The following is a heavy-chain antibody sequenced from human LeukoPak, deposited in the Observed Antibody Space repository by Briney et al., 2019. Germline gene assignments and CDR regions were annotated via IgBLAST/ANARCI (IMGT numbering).Heavy chain of an antibody. D-gene: IGHD2-2*01. CDR2: VYSGGIT. CDR3: AKDRPILGYCSSTSCPGTLDY. J-gene: IGHJ4*02. V-gene: IGHV3-53*05. CDR1: GLTVSTNY. Sequence: GGSVRLSCAVSGLTVSTNYMNWVRQAPGKGLEWVSVVYSGGITNYADSVKGRFTISRDNSKNTLYLQMNSLRAEDTAVYYCAKDRPILGYCSSTSCPGTLDYWGQGTLVTVSS.